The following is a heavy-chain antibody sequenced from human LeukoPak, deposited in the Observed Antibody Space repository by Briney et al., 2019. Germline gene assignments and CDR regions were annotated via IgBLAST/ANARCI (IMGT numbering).Heavy chain of an antibody. CDR2: IYYSGST. D-gene: IGHD3-10*01. CDR1: GGSISSYY. Sequence: SETLSLTCTVSGGSISSYYWSWIRQPPGKGLEWMGYIYYSGSTNYNPSLKSRATISVDTSKSQISLKLTSVTAADTAVYYCARAMRPYGNDALDIWGQGTMVTVSS. J-gene: IGHJ3*02. CDR3: ARAMRPYGNDALDI. V-gene: IGHV4-59*08.